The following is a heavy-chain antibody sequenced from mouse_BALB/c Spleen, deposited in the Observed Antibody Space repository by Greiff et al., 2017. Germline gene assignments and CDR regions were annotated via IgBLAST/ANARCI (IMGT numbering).Heavy chain of an antibody. Sequence: EVQRVESGAELVKPGASVKLSCTASGFNIKDTYMHWVKQRPEQGLEWIGRIDPANGNTKYDPKFQGKATITADTSSNTAYLQLSSLTSEDTAVYYCAKAFDYWGQGTTLTVSS. CDR3: AKAFDY. J-gene: IGHJ2*01. CDR2: IDPANGNT. V-gene: IGHV14-3*02. CDR1: GFNIKDTY.